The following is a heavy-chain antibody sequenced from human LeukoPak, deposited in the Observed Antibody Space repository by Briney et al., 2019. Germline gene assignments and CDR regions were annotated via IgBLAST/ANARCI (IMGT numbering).Heavy chain of an antibody. D-gene: IGHD6-19*01. Sequence: GESLKISCKGSGYSFTRYWIGWVRQMPGKGLEWMGIIYPGDSDSRYSPSFQGQATISADKSISTAYLQWSSLKASDTAMYYCARREYSSDWYYFDYWGQGTLVTVSS. CDR2: IYPGDSDS. V-gene: IGHV5-51*01. CDR3: ARREYSSDWYYFDY. CDR1: GYSFTRYW. J-gene: IGHJ4*02.